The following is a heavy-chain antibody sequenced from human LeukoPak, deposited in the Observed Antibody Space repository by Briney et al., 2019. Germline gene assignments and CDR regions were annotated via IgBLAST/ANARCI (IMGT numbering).Heavy chain of an antibody. CDR3: ARDSGRPFRGMDY. CDR1: GGPISGYY. Sequence: PSETLSLTCTVSGGPISGYYWSWIRQPPGKGLEWIAYIYYSGSTNYNPSRKSRVTISLDTSKNKFSLKLSSVTAAVTAVYYCARDSGRPFRGMDYWGQGTLVTVSS. J-gene: IGHJ4*02. CDR2: IYYSGST. D-gene: IGHD3-10*01. V-gene: IGHV4-59*01.